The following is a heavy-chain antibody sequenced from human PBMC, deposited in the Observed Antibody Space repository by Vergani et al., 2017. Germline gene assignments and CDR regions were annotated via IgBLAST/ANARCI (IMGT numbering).Heavy chain of an antibody. CDR1: GFTFSDYY. D-gene: IGHD3-9*01. CDR2: ISSSGSTI. V-gene: IGHV3-11*01. CDR3: AKAEGYFDWLLN. J-gene: IGHJ4*02. Sequence: VQLVESGGGLVQSGGSLRLSCAASGFTFSDYYMSWIRQAPGKGLEWVSYISSSGSTIYYADSVKGRFTISRDNAKNTLYLQMNSLRAEDTAVYYCAKAEGYFDWLLNWGQGTLVTVSS.